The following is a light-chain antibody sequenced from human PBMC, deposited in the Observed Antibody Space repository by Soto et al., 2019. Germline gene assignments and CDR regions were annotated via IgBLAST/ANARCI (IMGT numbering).Light chain of an antibody. J-gene: IGLJ1*01. CDR3: CSYAGSSTYV. V-gene: IGLV2-23*01. Sequence: QSALTQPASVSGSPGQSITISCTGTSSDAGNYDLVSWYQQLPGKAPKFILYEGSKRPSGVSNRFSGSKSGNTASLTISGLQAEDEADYYCCSYAGSSTYVFGTGTKVTVL. CDR1: SSDAGNYDL. CDR2: EGS.